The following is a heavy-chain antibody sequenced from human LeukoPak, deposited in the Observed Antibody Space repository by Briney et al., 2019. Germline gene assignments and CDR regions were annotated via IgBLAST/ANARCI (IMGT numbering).Heavy chain of an antibody. J-gene: IGHJ6*04. CDR3: ARDKDYGDYPYYYYGMDV. D-gene: IGHD4-17*01. CDR1: GGSISSYY. V-gene: IGHV4-59*01. Sequence: LETLSLTCTVSGGSISSYYWSWIRQPPGKGLEWIGYIYYSGSTNYNPSLKSRVTISVDTSKNQFSLKLSSVTAADTAVYYCARDKDYGDYPYYYYGMDVWGKGTTVTVSS. CDR2: IYYSGST.